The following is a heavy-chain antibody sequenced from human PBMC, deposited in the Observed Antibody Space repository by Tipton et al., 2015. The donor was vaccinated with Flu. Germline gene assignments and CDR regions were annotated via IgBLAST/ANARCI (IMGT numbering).Heavy chain of an antibody. J-gene: IGHJ4*02. CDR1: GFTFSTYW. D-gene: IGHD5-18*01. CDR3: TRGGSGSIYGYDY. V-gene: IGHV3-74*01. CDR2: INSDGSST. Sequence: SLRLSCAASGFTFSTYWMHWVRQAPGKGLVWVSRINSDGSSTNYADSVKGRFTISRDDAKNTVYLQMSSLRAEDTAVYYCTRGGSGSIYGYDYWGQGTLVTVSS.